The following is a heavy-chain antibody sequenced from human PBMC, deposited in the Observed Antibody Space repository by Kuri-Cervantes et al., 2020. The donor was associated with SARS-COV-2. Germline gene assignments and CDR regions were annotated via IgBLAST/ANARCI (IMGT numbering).Heavy chain of an antibody. D-gene: IGHD6-19*01. CDR1: GGSISSSSYY. CDR2: IKQDGSEK. J-gene: IGHJ6*02. CDR3: ARDEWSSGWKLYYYGKDV. V-gene: IGHV3-7*03. Sequence: ETLSLTCTVSGGSISSSSYYWGWIRQPPGKGLEWVANIKQDGSEKYYVDSVKGRFTISRDNAKNSLYLQMNSLRAEDTAVYYCARDEWSSGWKLYYYGKDVWGQGTTVTVSS.